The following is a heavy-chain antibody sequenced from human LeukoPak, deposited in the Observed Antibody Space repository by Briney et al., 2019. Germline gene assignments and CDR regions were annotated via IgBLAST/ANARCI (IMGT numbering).Heavy chain of an antibody. V-gene: IGHV3-21*01. CDR2: ISSSSSYI. CDR3: ARDQDSGYDVGMDV. D-gene: IGHD5-12*01. J-gene: IGHJ6*02. CDR1: GFTFSSYS. Sequence: GGSLRLSCAASGFTFSSYSMNWVRQAPGKGLEWVSSISSSSSYIYYADSVKGRFTISRDNAKNSLYLQMNSLRAEDTAVYYCARDQDSGYDVGMDVWGQGTTVTVSS.